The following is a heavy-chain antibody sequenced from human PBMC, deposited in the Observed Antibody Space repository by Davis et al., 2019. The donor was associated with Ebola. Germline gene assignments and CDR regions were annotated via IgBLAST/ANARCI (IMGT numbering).Heavy chain of an antibody. CDR2: INPNSGGT. CDR3: ARGCDYGCLGSNYYYYYGMDV. J-gene: IGHJ6*02. Sequence: ASVKVSCKASGYTFTGYYMHWVRQAPGQGLEWMGWINPNSGGTNYAQKFQGWVTMTRDTSISTAYMELSRLRSDDTAVYYCARGCDYGCLGSNYYYYYGMDVWGQGTTVTVSS. D-gene: IGHD4-17*01. V-gene: IGHV1-2*04. CDR1: GYTFTGYY.